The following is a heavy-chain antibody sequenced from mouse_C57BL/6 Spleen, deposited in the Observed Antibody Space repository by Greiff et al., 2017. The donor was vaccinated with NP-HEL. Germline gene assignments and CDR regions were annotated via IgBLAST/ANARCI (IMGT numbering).Heavy chain of an antibody. CDR2: IDPSDSYT. CDR3: AKKGANWAFAY. D-gene: IGHD4-1*01. J-gene: IGHJ3*01. Sequence: VQLQQSGAELVKPGASVKLSCKASGYTFTSYWMQWVKQRPGQGLEWIGEIDPSDSYTNYNQKFKGKATLTVDTSSSTAYMQLSSLTSEDSAVYYCAKKGANWAFAYWGQRTLVTVSA. CDR1: GYTFTSYW. V-gene: IGHV1-50*01.